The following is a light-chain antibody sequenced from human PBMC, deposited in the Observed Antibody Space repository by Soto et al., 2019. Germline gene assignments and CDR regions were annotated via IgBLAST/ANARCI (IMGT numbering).Light chain of an antibody. CDR3: DSYSSTSFYV. Sequence: QSVLSQPASMSLSPGQSITISCTGSGSDIATFNYVSWYQQYPGKAPKLLIYQVTSRASGVSHRFSGSKSGNTAALTISGLQPEDEAEYYCDSYSSTSFYVFGTGTKVTVL. J-gene: IGLJ1*01. V-gene: IGLV2-14*01. CDR2: QVT. CDR1: GSDIATFNY.